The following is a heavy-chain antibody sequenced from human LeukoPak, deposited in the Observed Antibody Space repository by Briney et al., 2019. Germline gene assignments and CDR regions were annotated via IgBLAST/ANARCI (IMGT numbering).Heavy chain of an antibody. J-gene: IGHJ6*02. D-gene: IGHD3-10*01. V-gene: IGHV1-18*01. CDR1: GYTFTIYG. CDR2: ISAYNGNT. Sequence: ASVKVSFKASGYTFTIYGISWVRQAPGQGLEWMGWISAYNGNTNYAQKLRGRVTMTTDTSTSTAYMELRSLRSDDTAVYYCARDVGKKLWFGESYYYGMDVWGQGTTVTVSS. CDR3: ARDVGKKLWFGESYYYGMDV.